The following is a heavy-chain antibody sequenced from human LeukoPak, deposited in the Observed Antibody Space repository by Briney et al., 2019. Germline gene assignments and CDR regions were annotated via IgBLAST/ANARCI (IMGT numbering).Heavy chain of an antibody. J-gene: IGHJ4*02. CDR1: GFTFSSYT. CDR2: VSGSGGNI. Sequence: GGSLRLSCAASGFTFSSYTMSWVRQAPGKGLEWVSGVSGSGGNIHYADSVKGRFTVSRDNSKNTLYLQMNSLRAEDTAVYYCAASLPNIVVVPATKGPFGYWGQGALVAVSS. CDR3: AASLPNIVVVPATKGPFGY. V-gene: IGHV3-23*01. D-gene: IGHD2-2*01.